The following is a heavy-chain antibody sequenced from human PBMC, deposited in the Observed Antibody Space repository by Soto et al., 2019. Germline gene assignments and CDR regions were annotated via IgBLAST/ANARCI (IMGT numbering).Heavy chain of an antibody. CDR3: ALSDDRDFFRCTLFGR. CDR1: GFTLSSYG. J-gene: IGHJ5*02. D-gene: IGHD3-22*01. CDR2: IWYDGSNK. Sequence: GGTLRLSCAAAGFTLSSYGMHWVRQAPGKGLERVAVIWYDGSNKYYADSVKGRFTISRDNSKSTLYLQRNSLRAEDTAVYFCALSDDRDFFRCTLFGRWGQGTPVTVSS. V-gene: IGHV3-33*01.